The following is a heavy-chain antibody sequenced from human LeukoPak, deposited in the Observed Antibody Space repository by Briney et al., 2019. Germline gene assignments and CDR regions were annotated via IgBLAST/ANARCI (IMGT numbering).Heavy chain of an antibody. V-gene: IGHV4-59*08. CDR1: GGSISSYY. CDR3: AKHSSGYYSPDAFDI. J-gene: IGHJ3*02. Sequence: PSETLSLTCTVSGGSISSYYWSWIRQPPGKGLEWIGYIYYSGSTNYNPSPKSRVTISVDTSKNQFSLKLSSVTAADTAVYYCAKHSSGYYSPDAFDIWGQGTMVTVSS. D-gene: IGHD3-22*01. CDR2: IYYSGST.